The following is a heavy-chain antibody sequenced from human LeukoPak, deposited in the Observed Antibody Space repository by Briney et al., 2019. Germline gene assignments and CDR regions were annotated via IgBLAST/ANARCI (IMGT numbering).Heavy chain of an antibody. J-gene: IGHJ3*02. CDR3: AREEGAPIAAANI. Sequence: GASVKVSCKASGYIFTSYSISWVRQAPGQGLEWMGWISTSNGDTNYVQKLQGRFTMTTDTSTSTAYMELKSLRSDGTAVYYCAREEGAPIAAANIWGLGTKVTVSS. CDR1: GYIFTSYS. CDR2: ISTSNGDT. D-gene: IGHD6-13*01. V-gene: IGHV1-18*01.